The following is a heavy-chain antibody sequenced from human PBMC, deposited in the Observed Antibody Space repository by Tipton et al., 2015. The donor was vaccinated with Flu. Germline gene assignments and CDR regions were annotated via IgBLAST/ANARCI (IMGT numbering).Heavy chain of an antibody. CDR2: IYTSGST. V-gene: IGHV4-61*02. J-gene: IGHJ4*02. D-gene: IGHD5-18*01. CDR1: GGSTSSGSYY. Sequence: TLSLTCTVSGGSTSSGSYYWSWIRQPAGKGLEWIGRIYTSGSTNYNPSLKSRVTISVDTSKNQFSLKLSSVTAADTAVYYCARGYSYGGNYFDYWGQGTLVTVSS. CDR3: ARGYSYGGNYFDY.